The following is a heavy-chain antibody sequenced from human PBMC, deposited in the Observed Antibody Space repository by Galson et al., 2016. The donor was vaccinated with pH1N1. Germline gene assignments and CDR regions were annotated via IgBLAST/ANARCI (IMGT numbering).Heavy chain of an antibody. D-gene: IGHD5-18*01. CDR2: MIPILGLS. CDR3: ARDRGQAAMDPFDF. CDR1: GGTFTSYP. V-gene: IGHV1-69*04. Sequence: SVKVSCKASGGTFTSYPITWVRQAPGQGLEWMGRMIPILGLSNYAQKFQGRVTITADKSRSTAYMELSSLTSEDTAVYFCARDRGQAAMDPFDFWGQGTLVTV. J-gene: IGHJ4*02.